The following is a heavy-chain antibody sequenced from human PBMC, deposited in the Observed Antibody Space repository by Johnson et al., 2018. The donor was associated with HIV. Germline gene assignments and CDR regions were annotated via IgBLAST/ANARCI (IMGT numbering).Heavy chain of an antibody. V-gene: IGHV3-30*03. CDR2: ISYDGSNK. Sequence: QAQLVDAGGGVVQPGRFLRRSCADSGFTLSSYAMHRVRQAPGKGLEWVAVISYDGSNKYYADSVKGRFTISRDNSKNTLYLQMNSLRAEDTAVYYCARDAPDSGSYHAFDIWGQGTMVTVSS. J-gene: IGHJ3*02. D-gene: IGHD1-26*01. CDR1: GFTLSSYA. CDR3: ARDAPDSGSYHAFDI.